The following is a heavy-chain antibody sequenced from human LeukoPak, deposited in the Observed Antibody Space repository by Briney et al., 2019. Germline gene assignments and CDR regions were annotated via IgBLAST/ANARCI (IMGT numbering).Heavy chain of an antibody. J-gene: IGHJ5*02. CDR3: ARDKLYYGQFDP. Sequence: GGSLTLSCAASGFPFSSYSVIGLRHAPGRGLECVTPISSSSSYISYADSVKGGFTISRDNAKNSLYLQMNSLRAEDTAVYYCARDKLYYGQFDPWGQGTLATVSS. D-gene: IGHD2-8*01. CDR1: GFPFSSYS. CDR2: ISSSSSYI. V-gene: IGHV3-21*01.